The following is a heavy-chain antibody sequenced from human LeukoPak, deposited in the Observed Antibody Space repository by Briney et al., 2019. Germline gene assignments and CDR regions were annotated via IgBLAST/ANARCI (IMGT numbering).Heavy chain of an antibody. Sequence: GGSLRLSCAASGFTFSNAWMSWVRQAPGKGLEWVGRIKRKTDGGTTDYAAPVKGRFTISRDDSKNTLYLQMNSLKTEDTAVYYCTTVIRGYSGYWGQGTLVTVSS. D-gene: IGHD5-12*01. CDR2: IKRKTDGGTT. CDR1: GFTFSNAW. V-gene: IGHV3-15*01. J-gene: IGHJ4*02. CDR3: TTVIRGYSGY.